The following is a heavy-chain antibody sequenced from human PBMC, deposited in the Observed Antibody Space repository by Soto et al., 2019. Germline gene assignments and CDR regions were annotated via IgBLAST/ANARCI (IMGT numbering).Heavy chain of an antibody. D-gene: IGHD2-15*01. CDR1: GGSISSSSYY. CDR3: ARQSLEIVVVVAANDAFDI. V-gene: IGHV4-39*01. J-gene: IGHJ3*02. Sequence: SETLSLTCTVSGGSISSSSYYWGWIRQPPGKGLEWIGSIYYSGSTYYNPSLKSRVTISVDTSKNQFSLKLSSVTAADTAVYYCARQSLEIVVVVAANDAFDIWGQGTMVTVSS. CDR2: IYYSGST.